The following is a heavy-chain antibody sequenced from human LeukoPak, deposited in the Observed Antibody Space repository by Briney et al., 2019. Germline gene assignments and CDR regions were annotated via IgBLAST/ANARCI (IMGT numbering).Heavy chain of an antibody. CDR3: AKEAAAADFDY. D-gene: IGHD6-13*01. V-gene: IGHV3-74*01. Sequence: GGSLRLSCAASGFTFINYWMHWVRQAPGKGLVWVSRINGDGSTISYADSVKGRFTISRENAKNTLYLQMNSLRAEDTAVYYCAKEAAAADFDYWGQGTLVTVSP. CDR2: INGDGSTI. CDR1: GFTFINYW. J-gene: IGHJ4*02.